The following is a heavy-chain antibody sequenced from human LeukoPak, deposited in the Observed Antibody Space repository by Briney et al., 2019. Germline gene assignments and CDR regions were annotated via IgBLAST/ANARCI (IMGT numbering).Heavy chain of an antibody. CDR1: GFTFSSFT. CDR2: YNGGNDGT. D-gene: IGHD4-23*01. J-gene: IGHJ4*02. Sequence: PWGSLRLSCAASGFTFSSFTMSWVRQAPEKGLEWLSVYNGGNDGTYYADSVKGRFTISRDNSKNTLYLQMNSLRAEDTAVYYCARDYGGNSDYDYWGQGTLVTVSS. CDR3: ARDYGGNSDYDY. V-gene: IGHV3-23*01.